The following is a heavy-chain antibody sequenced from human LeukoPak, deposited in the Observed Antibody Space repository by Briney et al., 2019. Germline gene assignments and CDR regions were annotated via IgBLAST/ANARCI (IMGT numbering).Heavy chain of an antibody. CDR1: GVTFSGYW. CDR3: ERDRVLDEYGCNSPY. J-gene: IGHJ4*02. V-gene: IGHV3-74*01. D-gene: IGHD4-23*01. CDR2: INPDGSST. Sequence: GGSLRLSCAASGVTFSGYWMHWVRQAPGKGLVWVSRINPDGSSTTYADSVKGRFTISRDNAKTTLYLQMNSLRAEDTAVYYCERDRVLDEYGCNSPYWGQGTLVTVSS.